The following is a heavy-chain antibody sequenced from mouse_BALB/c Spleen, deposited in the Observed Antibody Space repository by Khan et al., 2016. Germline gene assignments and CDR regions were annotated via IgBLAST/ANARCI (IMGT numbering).Heavy chain of an antibody. J-gene: IGHJ2*01. CDR3: ATGISTVIATRGHY. V-gene: IGHV9-3-1*01. CDR1: GYTFTNFG. Sequence: QIQLVQSGPELKKPGETVKISCKASGYTFTNFGINWVRQAPGKGLEWMDWINTNTGETTYADDFKGRFAFSLETSASTAYLQINNPKNEKTATYACATGISTVIATRGHYWGQGTTLTVSS. D-gene: IGHD1-1*01. CDR2: INTNTGET.